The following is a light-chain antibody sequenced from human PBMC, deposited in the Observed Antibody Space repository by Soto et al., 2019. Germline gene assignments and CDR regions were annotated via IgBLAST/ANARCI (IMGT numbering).Light chain of an antibody. V-gene: IGLV2-14*01. Sequence: QSVLTQPASVSGSPGQSITISCTGTSSDVGAYNYVFWYQQHPGKAPKLMIYEVSNRPSEVSNRFSGSKSGNTASLTISGLQAGDEADYHCSSYTTSSTYVFGTGTRSPS. CDR3: SSYTTSSTYV. J-gene: IGLJ1*01. CDR1: SSDVGAYNY. CDR2: EVS.